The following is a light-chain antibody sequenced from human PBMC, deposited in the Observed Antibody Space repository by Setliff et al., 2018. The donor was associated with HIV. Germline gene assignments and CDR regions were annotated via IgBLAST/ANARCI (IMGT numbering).Light chain of an antibody. V-gene: IGLV2-23*02. CDR2: EVS. CDR3: CSYAGSSTYV. CDR1: SSDVGSYNL. J-gene: IGLJ1*01. Sequence: QFALTQPASVSGSPGQSITLSCTGTSSDVGSYNLVSWYQHHPGKAPKLMIYEVSKRPSGVSNRFSGSKSGNTASLTISGLQAEDEADYYCCSYAGSSTYVFGTGTKVTVL.